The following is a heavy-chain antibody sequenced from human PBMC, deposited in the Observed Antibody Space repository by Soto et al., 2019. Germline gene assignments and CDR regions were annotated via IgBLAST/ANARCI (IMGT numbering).Heavy chain of an antibody. CDR3: ARRTVNIRTFYSGLKTHCFDY. V-gene: IGHV4-39*01. CDR1: GDSMSSSDYY. J-gene: IGHJ4*02. CDR2: IYYSGST. Sequence: SETLSLTCAVSGDSMSSSDYYLGWIRQPPGKGLEWIGSIYYSGSTYYNPSLQSRVAISVDTSKDQFSLKLMSVTAADTAIYYCARRTVNIRTFYSGLKTHCFDYWGQGAPVTVSS. D-gene: IGHD6-19*01.